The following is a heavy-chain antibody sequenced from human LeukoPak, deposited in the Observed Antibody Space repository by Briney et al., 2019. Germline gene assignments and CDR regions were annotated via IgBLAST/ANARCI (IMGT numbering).Heavy chain of an antibody. CDR1: GGSFSGYY. CDR3: ARGLGYANLK. Sequence: SETLSLTCAVYGGSFSGYYWSWIRPPPGKGLEWIGEINRSGSTNYNPSLKSRVTISVDTSKNQFSLKLSSVTAADTAVYYCARGLGYANLKWGQGTLVTVSS. J-gene: IGHJ4*02. CDR2: INRSGST. D-gene: IGHD1-1*01. V-gene: IGHV4-34*01.